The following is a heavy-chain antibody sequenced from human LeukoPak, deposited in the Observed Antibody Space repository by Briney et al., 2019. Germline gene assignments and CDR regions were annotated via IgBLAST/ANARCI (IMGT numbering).Heavy chain of an antibody. V-gene: IGHV3-74*01. D-gene: IGHD3-10*01. Sequence: GGSLRLSCAASGFSFSTYWMHWVRQAPGKGLVWVSWINSDGSRTNYADSVKGRFTISRDNAKNTLYLQMNSLRAEDTAVYYCAGGFGFDYWGQGTLVTVSS. CDR2: INSDGSRT. CDR1: GFSFSTYW. J-gene: IGHJ4*02. CDR3: AGGFGFDY.